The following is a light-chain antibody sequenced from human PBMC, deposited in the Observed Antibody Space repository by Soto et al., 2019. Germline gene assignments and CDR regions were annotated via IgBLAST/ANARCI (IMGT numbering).Light chain of an antibody. CDR2: LGS. Sequence: DIVLTQSPLSLPVTPGEPASISCRSSQSLLHSNGYNFLDWYLQKPGQSPQLLIFLGSNRASGAPDRFSGSGSGTDFTLKISRVEAEDVGVYYCMQALQTRTFGQGTKMEI. J-gene: IGKJ1*01. V-gene: IGKV2-28*01. CDR1: QSLLHSNGYNF. CDR3: MQALQTRT.